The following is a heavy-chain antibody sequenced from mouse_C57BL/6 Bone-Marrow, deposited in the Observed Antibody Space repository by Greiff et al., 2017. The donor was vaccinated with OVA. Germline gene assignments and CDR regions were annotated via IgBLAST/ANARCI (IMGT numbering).Heavy chain of an antibody. V-gene: IGHV1-69*01. J-gene: IGHJ2*01. Sequence: VQLQQPGAELVMPGASVKLSCKASGYTFTSYWMHWVKQRPGQGLEWIGEIDPSDSYTNYNQKFKGKSTLTVDKSSSTAYMQLSSLTSEDSAVYYCAREEEGFFDYWGQGTTLTVSS. CDR3: AREEEGFFDY. CDR1: GYTFTSYW. CDR2: IDPSDSYT.